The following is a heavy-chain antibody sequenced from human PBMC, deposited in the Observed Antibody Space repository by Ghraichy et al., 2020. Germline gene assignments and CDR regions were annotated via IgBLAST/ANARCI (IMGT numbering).Heavy chain of an antibody. Sequence: GESLNISCAASGFTFSTYAMRWVRQAAGKGLEWVSSISDSGADRFYADSVKDRFTISRDNSKNTLYLQMNSLRAEDTAVYYCAKKYSSSSKYIDYWGQGTLVTVSS. CDR3: AKKYSSSSKYIDY. V-gene: IGHV3-23*01. J-gene: IGHJ4*02. CDR2: ISDSGADR. D-gene: IGHD6-6*01. CDR1: GFTFSTYA.